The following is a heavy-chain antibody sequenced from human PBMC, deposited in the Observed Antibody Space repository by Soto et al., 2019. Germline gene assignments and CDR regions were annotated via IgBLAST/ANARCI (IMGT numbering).Heavy chain of an antibody. Sequence: ASVKVSCKASGYTFTSYGISWVRQAPGQGLEWMGWISAYNGNTNYAQKLQGRVTMTTDTSTSTAYMELRSLRSDDTAVFYCGGDGWDVVVPAAEHAFDIWGQGTMVTVSS. CDR3: GGDGWDVVVPAAEHAFDI. V-gene: IGHV1-18*01. J-gene: IGHJ3*02. CDR1: GYTFTSYG. D-gene: IGHD2-2*01. CDR2: ISAYNGNT.